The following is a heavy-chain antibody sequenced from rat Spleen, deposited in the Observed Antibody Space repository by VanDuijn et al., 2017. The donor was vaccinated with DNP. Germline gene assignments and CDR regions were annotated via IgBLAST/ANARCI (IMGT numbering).Heavy chain of an antibody. CDR1: GFTFSDYY. V-gene: IGHV5-22*01. Sequence: EVQLVESGGGLVQPGRSLKLSCAASGFTFSDYYMAWVRQAPAKGLEWVAYIGSPAYAPYYTDSVKGRFTISRDNAKSTLYLQMNSLRSEDMATYYCARWNSGHFDYWGQGVMVSVSS. CDR3: ARWNSGHFDY. D-gene: IGHD4-3*01. J-gene: IGHJ2*01. CDR2: IGSPAYAP.